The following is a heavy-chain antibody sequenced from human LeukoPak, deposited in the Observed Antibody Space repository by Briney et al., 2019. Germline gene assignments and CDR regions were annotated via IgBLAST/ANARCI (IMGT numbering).Heavy chain of an antibody. CDR2: IYSGGST. CDR1: GGSFSGDF. Sequence: PSGTLSLTCAVYGGSFSGDFWSWIRQSPGKGLEWVSVIYSGGSTYYADSVKGRFTISRDNSKNTLYLQMNSLRAEDTAVYYCAREYYDILTGYNYYMDVWGKGTTVTISS. J-gene: IGHJ6*03. D-gene: IGHD3-9*01. CDR3: AREYYDILTGYNYYMDV. V-gene: IGHV3-66*01.